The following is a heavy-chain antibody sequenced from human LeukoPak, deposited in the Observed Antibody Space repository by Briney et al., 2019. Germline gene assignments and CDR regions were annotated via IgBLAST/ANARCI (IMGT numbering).Heavy chain of an antibody. V-gene: IGHV3-21*01. Sequence: GGSLRLSCAASGFTFSSYSMNWVRQAPGKGLEWVSPISSSSSYIYYADSVKGRFTISRDNAKNSLYLQMNSLRAEDTAVYYCARCGVRWLPSKNWFDPWGQGTLVTVSS. D-gene: IGHD6-19*01. J-gene: IGHJ5*02. CDR1: GFTFSSYS. CDR2: ISSSSSYI. CDR3: ARCGVRWLPSKNWFDP.